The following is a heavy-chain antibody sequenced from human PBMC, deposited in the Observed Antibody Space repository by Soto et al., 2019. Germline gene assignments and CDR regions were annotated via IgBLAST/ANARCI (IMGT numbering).Heavy chain of an antibody. CDR2: ISAYNGNT. D-gene: IGHD3-9*01. J-gene: IGHJ5*02. CDR3: ARDLIEGLRYKSDWFDP. CDR1: GYTFTSYG. V-gene: IGHV1-18*01. Sequence: QVQLVQSGAEVKKPGASVKVSCKASGYTFTSYGISWVRQAPGQGLEWMGWISAYNGNTNYAQKLQGRVTMTRDTSTSTAYMQLRNLRSDDRSVYDCARDLIEGLRYKSDWFDPWGQGTLVTVSS.